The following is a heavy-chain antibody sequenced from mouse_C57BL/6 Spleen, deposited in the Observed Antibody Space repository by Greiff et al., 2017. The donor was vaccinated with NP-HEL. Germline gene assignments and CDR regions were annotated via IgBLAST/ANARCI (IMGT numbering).Heavy chain of an antibody. V-gene: IGHV1-54*01. CDR1: GYAFTNYL. CDR2: INPGSGGT. CDR3: ARTDAWFAY. Sequence: VQLQQSGAELVRPGTSVKVSCKASGYAFTNYLIEWVKQRPGQGLEWIGVINPGSGGTNYNEKFKGKATLTADKSSSTAYMQLSSLTSEDSAVYFCARTDAWFAYWSQGTLVTVSA. J-gene: IGHJ3*01.